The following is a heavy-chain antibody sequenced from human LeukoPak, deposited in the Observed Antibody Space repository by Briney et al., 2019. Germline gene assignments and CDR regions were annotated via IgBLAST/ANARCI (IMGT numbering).Heavy chain of an antibody. CDR1: GGTFSSYA. J-gene: IGHJ4*02. Sequence: SVKVCCKAAGGTFSSYAISWVRQAPGQGREWRGGIIPIFGTANYAQKFQGRVTVTADESTSTAYMELSSLRSEDTAVYYCARESLVGATLAYWGQGTLVTVSS. CDR3: ARESLVGATLAY. CDR2: IIPIFGTA. V-gene: IGHV1-69*13. D-gene: IGHD1-26*01.